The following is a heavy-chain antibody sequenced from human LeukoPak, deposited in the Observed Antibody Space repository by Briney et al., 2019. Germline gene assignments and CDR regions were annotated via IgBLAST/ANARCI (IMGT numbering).Heavy chain of an antibody. CDR1: GFTFSSYW. D-gene: IGHD6-13*01. CDR3: AREGVAAAGAMDV. V-gene: IGHV3-74*01. CDR2: INSDGSST. Sequence: GGSLRLSCAASGFTFSSYWMHWVRQAPGKGLVWVSRINSDGSSTSYADSVKGRFTISRDNAKNTLYLQMNSLRAEDTAVYYCAREGVAAAGAMDVWGQGTTVTVSS. J-gene: IGHJ6*02.